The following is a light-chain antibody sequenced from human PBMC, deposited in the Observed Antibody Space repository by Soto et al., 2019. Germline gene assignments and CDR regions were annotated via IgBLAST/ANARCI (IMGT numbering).Light chain of an antibody. CDR2: DVN. CDR1: SSDVGLYNY. Sequence: QSVLTQPASVSGSPGQSIAISCTGTSSDVGLYNYVSWYQQHPGKAPKLMVYDVNNRPSGVSNRFSGSKSGNTASLTISGLQAEDEADYYCTSYTTSSTYVFGTGTKVTVL. V-gene: IGLV2-14*03. CDR3: TSYTTSSTYV. J-gene: IGLJ1*01.